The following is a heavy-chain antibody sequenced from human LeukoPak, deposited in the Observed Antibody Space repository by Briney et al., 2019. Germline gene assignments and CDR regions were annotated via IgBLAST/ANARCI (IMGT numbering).Heavy chain of an antibody. D-gene: IGHD6-13*01. CDR1: GLSFSSFA. CDR2: IRGNGGT. CDR3: ARASWVSSIDAVR. J-gene: IGHJ4*02. Sequence: PGGSLRLSCAASGLSFSSFAMSWVRQGPARGLEWVSSIRGNGGTFYADSVKGRFTLSSDISRNTVYFQLNNLRVEDTAIYYCARASWVSSIDAVRWGQGTLVTVSS. V-gene: IGHV3-23*01.